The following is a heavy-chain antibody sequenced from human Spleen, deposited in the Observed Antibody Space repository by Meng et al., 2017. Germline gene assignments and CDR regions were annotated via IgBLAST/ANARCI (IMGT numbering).Heavy chain of an antibody. V-gene: IGHV3-74*01. Sequence: EVQLVESGGGLVQPGGSLGLSCAASGFTFRTYGMHWVRQAPGKGLVWVSRINNDGGSRNYADSVKGRFTIARDNAKNTLYLQMNSLRAEDTAVYYCARGGIATTGTSAWGQGTLVTVSS. J-gene: IGHJ5*02. CDR1: GFTFRTYG. CDR3: ARGGIATTGTSA. CDR2: INNDGGSR. D-gene: IGHD6-13*01.